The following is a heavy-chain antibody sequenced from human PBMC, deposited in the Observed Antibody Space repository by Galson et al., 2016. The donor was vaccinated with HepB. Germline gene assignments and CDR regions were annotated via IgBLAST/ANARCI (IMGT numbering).Heavy chain of an antibody. CDR2: VKRDGSER. J-gene: IGHJ4*02. CDR3: ARGANRGRPFDY. V-gene: IGHV3-7*03. D-gene: IGHD3-10*01. Sequence: SLRLSCAASGFTFSSYWMSWVRQAPGKGLEWVANVKRDGSERYDVDSVKGRFTISRDNAKNSLFLQMNSLRVEDTAVYYCARGANRGRPFDYWGQGTLITVSS. CDR1: GFTFSSYW.